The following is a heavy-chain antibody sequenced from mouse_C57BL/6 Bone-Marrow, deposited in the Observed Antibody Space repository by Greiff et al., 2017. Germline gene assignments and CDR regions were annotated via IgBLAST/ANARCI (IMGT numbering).Heavy chain of an antibody. V-gene: IGHV1-75*01. CDR2: IFPGSGST. D-gene: IGHD1-1*01. CDR1: GYTFTDYY. J-gene: IGHJ4*01. CDR3: ARWGYYYGSSYQSAMDY. Sequence: VQLQESGPELVKPGASVKISCKASGYTFTDYYINWVKQRPGQGLEWIGWIFPGSGSTYYNEKFKGKATLTVDKSSSTAYMLLSSLTSEDSAVYFCARWGYYYGSSYQSAMDYWGQGTSVTVSS.